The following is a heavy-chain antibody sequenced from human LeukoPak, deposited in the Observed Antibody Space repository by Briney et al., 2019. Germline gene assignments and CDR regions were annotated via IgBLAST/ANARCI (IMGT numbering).Heavy chain of an antibody. CDR1: GLTFSSYA. J-gene: IGHJ6*03. CDR2: IRYDGSNK. D-gene: IGHD3-16*01. Sequence: GGSLRLSCAASGLTFSSYAMHWVRQAPGKGLEWAAFIRYDGSNKYYADSVKGRFTISRDNSKNTLYLQMNSLRAEDTAVYYCAKGDGGSLNYYYYYYYMDVWGKGTTVTVSS. CDR3: AKGDGGSLNYYYYYYYMDV. V-gene: IGHV3-30*02.